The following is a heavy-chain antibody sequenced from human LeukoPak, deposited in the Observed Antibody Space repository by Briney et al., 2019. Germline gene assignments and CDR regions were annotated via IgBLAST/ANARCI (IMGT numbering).Heavy chain of an antibody. CDR3: ARGNKYSSSWSDYYYGMDV. CDR2: IIPIFGTA. D-gene: IGHD6-13*01. Sequence: GASVKVSCKASGGTFSSYAISWVRQAPGQGLEWMGGIIPIFGTANYAQKFQGRATITADESTSTAYMGLSSLRSEDTAVYYCARGNKYSSSWSDYYYGMDVWGQGTTVTVSS. CDR1: GGTFSSYA. J-gene: IGHJ6*02. V-gene: IGHV1-69*13.